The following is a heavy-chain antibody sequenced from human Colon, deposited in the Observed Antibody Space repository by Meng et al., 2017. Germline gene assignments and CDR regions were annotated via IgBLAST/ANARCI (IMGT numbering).Heavy chain of an antibody. D-gene: IGHD5-18*01. CDR3: ARHPNVDTAMVRSGNYYYYGMDV. CDR1: GYSFTGYW. CDR2: IYPGDSDT. J-gene: IGHJ6*02. Sequence: GESLKISCKGSGYSFTGYWIGWVRQMPGKGLEWMGIIYPGDSDTRYSPSFQGQVTISADKSISTAYLQWSSLKASDTAMYYCARHPNVDTAMVRSGNYYYYGMDVWGQGTTVTVSS. V-gene: IGHV5-51*01.